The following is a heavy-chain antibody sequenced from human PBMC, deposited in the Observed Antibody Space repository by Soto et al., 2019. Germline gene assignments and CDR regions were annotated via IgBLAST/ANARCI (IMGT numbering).Heavy chain of an antibody. CDR2: IIPSPART. V-gene: IGHV1-69*08. Sequence: QVQLVQSGAELRKPGSAVKLSCKASGGTFSNTPISWVRQIPGQGPEWMGRIIPSPARTIYSRKFRGRVTLTADKSNQTVYMTLSSLTTEDSGVYYCARDQVGASRFDYCGQGTRVTVSS. J-gene: IGHJ4*02. D-gene: IGHD1-26*01. CDR1: GGTFSNTP. CDR3: ARDQVGASRFDY.